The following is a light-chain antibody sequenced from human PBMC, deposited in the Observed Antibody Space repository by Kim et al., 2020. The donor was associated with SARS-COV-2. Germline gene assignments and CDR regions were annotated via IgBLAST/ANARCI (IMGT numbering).Light chain of an antibody. CDR3: QQYNYSRS. CDR1: HSVSSGY. V-gene: IGKV3-20*01. Sequence: PREETPLPSRARHSVSSGYLAWYQLKPGQAPRLLIYGASTRATGIPDRFSGSGSGTDFTLTISRLEPEDFAVYYCQQYNYSRSFGRGTKVDIK. J-gene: IGKJ4*01. CDR2: GAS.